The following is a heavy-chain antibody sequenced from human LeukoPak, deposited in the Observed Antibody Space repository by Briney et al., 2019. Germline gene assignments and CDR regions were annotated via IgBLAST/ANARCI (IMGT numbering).Heavy chain of an antibody. CDR2: INAGNGNT. CDR1: GYTFTSYA. Sequence: ASVKVSCKASGYTFTSYAMHWVRQAPRQRLEWMGWINAGNGNTKYSQKFQGRVTITRDTSASTAYMELSRLRSDDTAVYYCARSGFITMSALDAFDIWGQGTMVTVSS. V-gene: IGHV1-3*01. D-gene: IGHD3-22*01. J-gene: IGHJ3*02. CDR3: ARSGFITMSALDAFDI.